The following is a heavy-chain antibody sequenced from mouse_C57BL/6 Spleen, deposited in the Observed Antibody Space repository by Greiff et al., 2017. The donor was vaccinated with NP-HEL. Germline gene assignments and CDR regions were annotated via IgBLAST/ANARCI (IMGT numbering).Heavy chain of an antibody. Sequence: VQLQQPGAELVKPGASVKLSCKASGYTFTSYWMHWVKQRPGQGLEWIGMIHPNSGSTNYNEKFKSKATLTVDKSSSTAYMQLSSLTSEDSAVYYCARVGTTVKGGYYAMDYWGQGTSVTVSS. CDR2: IHPNSGST. D-gene: IGHD1-1*01. J-gene: IGHJ4*01. V-gene: IGHV1-64*01. CDR1: GYTFTSYW. CDR3: ARVGTTVKGGYYAMDY.